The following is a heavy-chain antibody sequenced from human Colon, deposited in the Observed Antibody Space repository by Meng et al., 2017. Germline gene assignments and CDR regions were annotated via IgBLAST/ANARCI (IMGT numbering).Heavy chain of an antibody. CDR2: IYHSGST. CDR3: ARVIYASGNMAHLDC. D-gene: IGHD3-10*01. J-gene: IGHJ4*02. V-gene: IGHV4-4*02. CDR1: GAPIRSSNW. Sequence: GRGAGLGRPSAPLTLPCAVSGAPIRSSNWGSWVRQPPGRGLEWIGEIYHSGSTNYNPSLKNRLSLTVDKSKNQFSLTLHSVTAADTVVYYCARVIYASGNMAHLDCWGQGTLVTVSS.